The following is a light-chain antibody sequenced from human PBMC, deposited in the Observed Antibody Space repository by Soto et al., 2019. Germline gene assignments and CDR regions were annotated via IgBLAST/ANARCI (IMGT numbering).Light chain of an antibody. J-gene: IGKJ1*01. CDR2: GAS. V-gene: IGKV3-15*01. Sequence: EIVLTQSPATLSLSPGERAXXSFRXSQSVSSNLAWYQQKPGQAPRLXXYGASTRATGIPARFSGSGSGTEFTLTISSLQSEDFAVYCCQQYNNWPPWTFGQGTKVDIK. CDR1: QSVSSN. CDR3: QQYNNWPPWT.